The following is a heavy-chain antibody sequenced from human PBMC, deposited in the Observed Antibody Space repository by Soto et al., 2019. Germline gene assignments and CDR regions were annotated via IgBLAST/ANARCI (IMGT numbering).Heavy chain of an antibody. D-gene: IGHD4-17*01. J-gene: IGHJ6*02. Sequence: QVPLVQSGAEVKKPGSSVKVSCKASGGTFSRYAIDWVRQAPGQGLEWMGGNIPLFGTTNYAQKFQGRVTITADKSTNTAYMELSSLRSEDSAVYYCARWVTTVTTDGNYYYYGMDVWGQGTTVTVSS. CDR1: GGTFSRYA. V-gene: IGHV1-69*06. CDR3: ARWVTTVTTDGNYYYYGMDV. CDR2: NIPLFGTT.